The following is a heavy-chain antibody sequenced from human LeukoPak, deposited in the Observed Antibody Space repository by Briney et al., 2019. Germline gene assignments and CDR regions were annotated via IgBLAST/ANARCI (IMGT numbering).Heavy chain of an antibody. J-gene: IGHJ4*02. V-gene: IGHV1-69*05. CDR2: IIPIFGTA. D-gene: IGHD2-15*01. Sequence: GASVKVSCKASGGTFSSYAISWVRQAPGQGLEWMGGIIPIFGTANYAQKFQGRVTMTTDTSTSTAYMELRSLRSDDTAVYYCARTSVVVAAEPFDYWGQGTLVTVSS. CDR3: ARTSVVVAAEPFDY. CDR1: GGTFSSYA.